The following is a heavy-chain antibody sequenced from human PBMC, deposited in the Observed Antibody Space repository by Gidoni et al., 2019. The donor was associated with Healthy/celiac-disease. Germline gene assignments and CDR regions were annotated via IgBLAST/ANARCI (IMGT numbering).Heavy chain of an antibody. J-gene: IGHJ4*02. CDR3: ASDVGGPYYYDSSGMVDY. V-gene: IGHV3-74*01. CDR1: GFTFISSC. D-gene: IGHD3-22*01. CDR2: MKSDGSST. Sequence: EVQLVESGGGLVPPGGSLRLSCAASGFTFISSCMHWVRQSPGKGLVWVSRMKSDGSSTSYAASVKGRFTIARDNAKITPYLQMHSLVAEHTAVYYCASDVGGPYYYDSSGMVDYWGQGTLVTVSS.